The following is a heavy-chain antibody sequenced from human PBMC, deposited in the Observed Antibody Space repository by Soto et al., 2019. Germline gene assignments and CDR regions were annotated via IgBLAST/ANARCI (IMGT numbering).Heavy chain of an antibody. Sequence: QVQLQGSGPGLVRPSGTLSLTCAVSGGAISSGSWWSWVRQPPGEGLEWIVELFHSGATNYNPSLKSRVTISIDNFKNQFSLRLNSVTAADTAVYYCARGVSSSLSYFDYWGQGTLVTVSS. CDR1: GGAISSGSW. V-gene: IGHV4-4*02. J-gene: IGHJ4*02. D-gene: IGHD6-13*01. CDR3: ARGVSSSLSYFDY. CDR2: LFHSGAT.